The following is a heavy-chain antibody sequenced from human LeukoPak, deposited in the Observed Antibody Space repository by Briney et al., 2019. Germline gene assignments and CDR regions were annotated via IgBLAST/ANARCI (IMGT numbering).Heavy chain of an antibody. CDR2: IWDDGNNK. D-gene: IGHD3-10*01. V-gene: IGHV3-33*01. CDR3: ARDSYQDYYGRFDP. J-gene: IGHJ5*02. Sequence: GGSLRLSCAASGFSPSNHGMHWVRQAPGKRLEWVAVIWDDGNNKRYANSVNGRFTISRDNSENTLYLQMNGLTAEDTAMYYCARDSYQDYYGRFDPWGQGTLVIVSS. CDR1: GFSPSNHG.